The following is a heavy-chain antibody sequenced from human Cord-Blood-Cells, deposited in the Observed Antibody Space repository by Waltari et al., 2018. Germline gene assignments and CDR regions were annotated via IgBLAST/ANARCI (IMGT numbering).Heavy chain of an antibody. CDR3: ARVTYDFWSGYYEYFQH. D-gene: IGHD3-3*01. Sequence: QVQLQQWGAGLLKPSETLSLTYAVYGGSFGVYYWSWNRKPPRKGLEWLGEINHSGSTNYNPSLKSRVTISVDTSKNQFSLKLSSVTAADTAVYYCARVTYDFWSGYYEYFQHWGQGTLVTASS. J-gene: IGHJ1*01. CDR1: GGSFGVYY. CDR2: INHSGST. V-gene: IGHV4-34*01.